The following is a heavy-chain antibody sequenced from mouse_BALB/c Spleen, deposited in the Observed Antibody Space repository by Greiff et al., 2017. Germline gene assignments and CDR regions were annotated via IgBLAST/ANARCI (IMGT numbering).Heavy chain of an antibody. J-gene: IGHJ3*01. CDR1: GYSFTSYW. Sequence: VQLQQSGPQLVRPGASVKISCKASGYSFTSYWMHWVKQRPGQGLEWIGMIDPSDSETRLNQKLKDKATLTVDKSSSTAYMQLSSPTSEDSAVYYCARSELRRGFAYWGQGTLGTVSA. D-gene: IGHD2-4*01. CDR2: IDPSDSET. V-gene: IGHV1S127*01. CDR3: ARSELRRGFAY.